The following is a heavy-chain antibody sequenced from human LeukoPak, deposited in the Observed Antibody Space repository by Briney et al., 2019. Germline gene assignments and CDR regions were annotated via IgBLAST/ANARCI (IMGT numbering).Heavy chain of an antibody. V-gene: IGHV3-11*04. J-gene: IGHJ4*02. CDR2: ISSSGSDT. Sequence: KPGGSLRLSCAASRFTFRDHFMSWIRQPPGKGLEYVSYISSSGSDTYHSDSVKGRFTVSRDNAKNSLFLQMNSLRAEDTAVYYCATAPTEDGDGSSPGYWGQGTLVTVSS. CDR1: RFTFRDHF. D-gene: IGHD4-17*01. CDR3: ATAPTEDGDGSSPGY.